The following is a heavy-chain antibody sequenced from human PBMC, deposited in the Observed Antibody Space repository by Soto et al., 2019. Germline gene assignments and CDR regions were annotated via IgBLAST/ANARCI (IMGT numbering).Heavy chain of an antibody. V-gene: IGHV4-30-4*01. CDR2: IYYSGST. D-gene: IGHD3-10*01. CDR3: ARAFRGITMVRGTTAWFDP. CDR1: GGSISSGDYY. J-gene: IGHJ5*02. Sequence: SLTCTVSGGSISSGDYYWSWIRQPPGKGLEWIGYIYYSGSTYYNPSLKSRVTISVDTSKNQFSLKLSSVTAADTAVYYCARAFRGITMVRGTTAWFDPWGQGTLVTVSS.